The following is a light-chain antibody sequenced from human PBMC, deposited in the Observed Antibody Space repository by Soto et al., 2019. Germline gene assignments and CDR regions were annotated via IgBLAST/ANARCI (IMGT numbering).Light chain of an antibody. CDR2: GNS. J-gene: IGLJ3*02. CDR1: SSNIGAGYN. Sequence: QSVLTQPPSVSGAPGQRVTISCTGSSSNIGAGYNVHWYQQLLGTAPKLLIFGNSNRPSGVPDRFSGSKSGTSASLAITGLQAEDESDYSCQSYDSSLSGWVFCGGTKLTVL. CDR3: QSYDSSLSGWV. V-gene: IGLV1-40*01.